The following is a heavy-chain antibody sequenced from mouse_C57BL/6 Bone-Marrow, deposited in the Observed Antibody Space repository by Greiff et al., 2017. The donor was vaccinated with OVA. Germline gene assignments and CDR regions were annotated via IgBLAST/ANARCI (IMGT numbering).Heavy chain of an antibody. V-gene: IGHV5-15*01. J-gene: IGHJ4*01. CDR3: ARRGGSSYGDYAMDY. Sequence: EVHLVESGGGLVQPGGSLKLSCAASGFTFSDYGMAWVRQAPRKGPEWVAFISNLAYSIYYADTVTGRFTISRENAKNTLYLEMSSLRSEDTAMYYCARRGGSSYGDYAMDYWGQGTSVTVSS. CDR2: ISNLAYSI. CDR1: GFTFSDYG. D-gene: IGHD1-1*01.